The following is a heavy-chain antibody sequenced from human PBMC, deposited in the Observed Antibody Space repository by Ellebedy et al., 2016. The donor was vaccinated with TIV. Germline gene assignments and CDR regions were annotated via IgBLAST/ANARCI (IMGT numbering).Heavy chain of an antibody. CDR1: GGSISSSSYY. J-gene: IGHJ4*02. Sequence: MPSETLSLTCTVSGGSISSSSYYWGWLRQPPGKGLEWIGSIYYSGSTYYTPSLKSRVTMSVNPSKSQLSLKLRSVTAADTAVYYCARRYSGSSYHYFDYWGQGTLVIVSS. CDR3: ARRYSGSSYHYFDY. D-gene: IGHD1-26*01. CDR2: IYYSGST. V-gene: IGHV4-39*01.